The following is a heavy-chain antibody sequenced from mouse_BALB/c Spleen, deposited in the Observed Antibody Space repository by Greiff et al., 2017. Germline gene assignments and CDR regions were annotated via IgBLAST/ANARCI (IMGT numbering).Heavy chain of an antibody. Sequence: EVKLMESGGGLVQPGGSRKLSCAASGFTFSDYGMAWVRQAPGKGPEWVAFISNLAYSIYYADTVTGRFTISRENAKNTLYLEMSSLRSEDTAMYYCARRGSNWEFAYWGQGTLVTVSA. CDR1: GFTFSDYG. V-gene: IGHV5-15*02. CDR3: ARRGSNWEFAY. J-gene: IGHJ3*01. CDR2: ISNLAYSI. D-gene: IGHD4-1*01.